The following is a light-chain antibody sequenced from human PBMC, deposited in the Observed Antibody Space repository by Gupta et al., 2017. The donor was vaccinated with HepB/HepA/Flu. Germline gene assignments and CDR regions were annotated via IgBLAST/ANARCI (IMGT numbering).Light chain of an antibody. V-gene: IGLV1-51*01. Sequence: QSVLTQPPSVSAAPGQKVTISCSGSSSNIGNNYVFWFQHLPGTAPKLLIYDNNKRPSGIPDRFSGSKSGTSATLGITGLQTGDEADYYCGAWDGSLSAVVFGGGTKLTVL. J-gene: IGLJ2*01. CDR2: DNN. CDR3: GAWDGSLSAVV. CDR1: SSNIGNNY.